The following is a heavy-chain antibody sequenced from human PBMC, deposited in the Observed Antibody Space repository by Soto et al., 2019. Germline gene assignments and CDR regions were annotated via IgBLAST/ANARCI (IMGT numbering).Heavy chain of an antibody. CDR1: GFTFRSYD. CDR3: ARVGMASGNGYGSGSYDI. CDR2: ITSSSTYM. D-gene: IGHD3-10*01. J-gene: IGHJ4*02. V-gene: IGHV3-21*02. Sequence: EVQLVESGGGLVKPGGSLRLSCAASGFTFRSYDMNWVRQAPGKGLEWASSITSSSTYMNYADSVKGRFTTSRDNAGNSLYLQMNSLRAEDTAVYYCARVGMASGNGYGSGSYDIWGQGTLITVSS.